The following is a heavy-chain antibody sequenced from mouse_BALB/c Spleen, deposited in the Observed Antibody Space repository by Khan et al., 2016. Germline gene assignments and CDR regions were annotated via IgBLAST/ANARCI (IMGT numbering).Heavy chain of an antibody. Sequence: VRLQQSGPALVKPGASVKISCKSSGYSFTGYYMHWVKQSHGKSLEWIGRVNPDNGGTNYNQKFKGKAIITVDKSSITAYLEFRSLKSEDPAVYFCARDDYAWFSYWGQGTLISVSA. D-gene: IGHD2-4*01. CDR2: VNPDNGGT. J-gene: IGHJ3*01. CDR1: GYSFTGYY. V-gene: IGHV1-18*01. CDR3: ARDDYAWFSY.